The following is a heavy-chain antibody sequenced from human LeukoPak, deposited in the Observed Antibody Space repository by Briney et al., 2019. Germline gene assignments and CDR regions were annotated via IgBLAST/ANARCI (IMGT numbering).Heavy chain of an antibody. D-gene: IGHD3-10*01. Sequence: SETLSLTCTVSGGSISSSSYYWGWIRQPPGKGLEWIGSIHYSGSTYYNPSLKSRVTISVDTSKNQFSLKLSSVTAADAAVFYCASLASMVRGIIDYWGQGTLVTVSS. CDR2: IHYSGST. J-gene: IGHJ4*02. CDR1: GGSISSSSYY. V-gene: IGHV4-39*01. CDR3: ASLASMVRGIIDY.